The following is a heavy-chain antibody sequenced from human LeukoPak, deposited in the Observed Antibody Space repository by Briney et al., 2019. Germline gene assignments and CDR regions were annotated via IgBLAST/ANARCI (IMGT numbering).Heavy chain of an antibody. J-gene: IGHJ5*02. CDR2: IYTSGST. V-gene: IGHV4-4*07. Sequence: SETLSLTCSVSDDSIRSYVWSWIRQPAGKGLEWIGRIYTSGSTNYNPPLKSRVTMSLDTSKSQFSLKLSSVTAADTAVYYCARVAGRGKGIGELLHNHQWFDPWGQGIWVTVSS. CDR3: ARVAGRGKGIGELLHNHQWFDP. CDR1: DDSIRSYV. D-gene: IGHD1-14*01.